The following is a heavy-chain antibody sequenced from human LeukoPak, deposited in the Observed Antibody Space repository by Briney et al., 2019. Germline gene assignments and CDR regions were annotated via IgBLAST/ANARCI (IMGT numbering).Heavy chain of an antibody. Sequence: VSVKVSCKASGYTFTGYYMHWVRQAPGQGLEWMGWINPNSGGTNYAQKFQGRVTMTRDTSISTAYMELSRLRSDDTAVYYCARAYYDFWSGDYTGMWPNWFDPWGQGTLFTVSS. CDR2: INPNSGGT. J-gene: IGHJ5*02. CDR3: ARAYYDFWSGDYTGMWPNWFDP. CDR1: GYTFTGYY. D-gene: IGHD3-3*01. V-gene: IGHV1-2*02.